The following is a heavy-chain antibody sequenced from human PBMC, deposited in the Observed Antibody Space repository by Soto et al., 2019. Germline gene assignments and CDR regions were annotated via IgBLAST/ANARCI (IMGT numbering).Heavy chain of an antibody. V-gene: IGHV4-59*08. CDR1: GGSISSYY. Sequence: TLSLTCTVSGGSISSYYWSWIRQPPGKGLEWIGYIYYSGSTNYNPSLKSRVTISVDTSKNQFSLKLSSVTAADTAVYYCARQEGHYYGSGFYYYMDVWGKGTTVTVSS. D-gene: IGHD3-10*01. J-gene: IGHJ6*03. CDR2: IYYSGST. CDR3: ARQEGHYYGSGFYYYMDV.